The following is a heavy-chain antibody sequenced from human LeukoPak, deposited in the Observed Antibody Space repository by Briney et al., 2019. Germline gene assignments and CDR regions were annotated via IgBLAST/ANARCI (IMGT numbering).Heavy chain of an antibody. Sequence: SETLSLTCAVYGGSFSGYYWSWIRQPPGKGLEWIGEINQSGSTNYNPSLKSRVTISVDTSKNQFSLKLSSVTAADTAVYYCARGPNWVGFDYWGQGTLVTVSS. CDR2: INQSGST. D-gene: IGHD7-27*01. J-gene: IGHJ4*02. CDR3: ARGPNWVGFDY. CDR1: GGSFSGYY. V-gene: IGHV4-34*01.